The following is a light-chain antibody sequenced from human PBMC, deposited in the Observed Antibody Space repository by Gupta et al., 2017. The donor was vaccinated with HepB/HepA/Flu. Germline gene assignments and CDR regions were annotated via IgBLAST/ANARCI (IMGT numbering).Light chain of an antibody. CDR1: NSNIGAGYD. CDR2: GNS. Sequence: QSVLTQPPSVSGAPGQRVTIPCTGSNSNIGAGYDVHWYQQLPGTAPKLLIYGNSNRPSGVPDRFSGSKSGTSASLAITGLQAEDEADYYCQSYDSSLSGWVFGGGTKLTVL. V-gene: IGLV1-40*01. CDR3: QSYDSSLSGWV. J-gene: IGLJ3*02.